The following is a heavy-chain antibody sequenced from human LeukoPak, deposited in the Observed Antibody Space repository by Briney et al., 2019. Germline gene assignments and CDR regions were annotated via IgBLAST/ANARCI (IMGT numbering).Heavy chain of an antibody. CDR1: GDSISSNNYY. Sequence: PSETLSLTCTVSGDSISSNNYYWGWIRQPPGKGLEWIGKIYYSGSTFYNPSLKSRVTISVDTSKYQFSLKLSSVTAADTAVYYCARTGPYYYGSGSSFDYWGQGTLVTVSS. D-gene: IGHD3-10*01. CDR3: ARTGPYYYGSGSSFDY. J-gene: IGHJ4*02. CDR2: IYYSGST. V-gene: IGHV4-39*07.